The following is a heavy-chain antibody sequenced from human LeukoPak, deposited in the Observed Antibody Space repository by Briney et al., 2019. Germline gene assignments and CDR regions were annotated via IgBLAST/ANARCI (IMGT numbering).Heavy chain of an antibody. V-gene: IGHV1-46*01. CDR2: INPSGGST. CDR3: ARDSRDGYNYHYYYGMDV. Sequence: ASVKVSCKASGYTFTSYYMHWVRQAPGQGLEWMGIINPSGGSTSYAQKFQGRVTMTRDTSTSTVYMGLSSLRSEDTAVYYCARDSRDGYNYHYYYGMDVWGQGTTVTVSS. D-gene: IGHD5-24*01. J-gene: IGHJ6*02. CDR1: GYTFTSYY.